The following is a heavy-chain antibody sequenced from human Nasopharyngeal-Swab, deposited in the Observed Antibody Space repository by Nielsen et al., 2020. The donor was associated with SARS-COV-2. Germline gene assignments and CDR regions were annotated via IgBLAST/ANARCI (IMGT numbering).Heavy chain of an antibody. J-gene: IGHJ6*02. V-gene: IGHV4-39*01. CDR2: IYYGGTT. CDR1: GGSISSSSSYC. D-gene: IGHD5-24*01. Sequence: SETLSLTCTVSGGSISSSSSYCWVWLRQPPGKGLEWIGTIYYGGTTYYNPSLKSRVTTSVDPSKNQFSLKLSSVTAADTAIYYCARAGRVGDAYTGLDVWGQGTTVTVSS. CDR3: ARAGRVGDAYTGLDV.